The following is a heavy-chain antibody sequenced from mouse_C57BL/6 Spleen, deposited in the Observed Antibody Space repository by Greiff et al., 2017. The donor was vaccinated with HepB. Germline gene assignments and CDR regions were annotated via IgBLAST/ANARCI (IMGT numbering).Heavy chain of an antibody. CDR1: GYTFTSYW. Sequence: QVQLKQPGAELVKPGASVKMSCKASGYTFTSYWITWVKQRPGQGLEWIGDIYPGSGSTNYNEKFKSKATLTVDTSSSTAYMQLSSLTSEDSAVYYCARHGNYYAMDYWGQGTSVTVSS. D-gene: IGHD1-1*01. J-gene: IGHJ4*01. V-gene: IGHV1-55*01. CDR3: ARHGNYYAMDY. CDR2: IYPGSGST.